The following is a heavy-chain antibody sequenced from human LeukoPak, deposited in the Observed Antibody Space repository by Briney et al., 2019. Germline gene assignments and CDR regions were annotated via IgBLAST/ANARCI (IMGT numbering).Heavy chain of an antibody. D-gene: IGHD2/OR15-2a*01. CDR3: ARHFLGPGLNWFDP. V-gene: IGHV3-74*01. CDR1: GFTFSSYW. CDR2: INSDGSST. Sequence: GGSLRLSCAASGFTFSSYWMHWVRQAPGKGLVWVSRINSDGSSTSYADSVKGRFTISRDNAKNTLYLQMNSLRAEDTAVYYCARHFLGPGLNWFDPWGQGTLVTVSS. J-gene: IGHJ5*02.